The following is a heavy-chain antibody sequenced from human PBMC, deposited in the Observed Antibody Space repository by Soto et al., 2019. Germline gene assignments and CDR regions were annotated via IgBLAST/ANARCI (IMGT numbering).Heavy chain of an antibody. D-gene: IGHD6-6*01. Sequence: SVKVSCKASGGTFSSYAISWVRQAPGQGLEWMGGIIPIFGTANYAQKFQGRVTITADESTSTAYMELSSLRSEDAAVYYCARASGYSSSSSPPYYYYGMDVWGQGTTVTVSS. V-gene: IGHV1-69*13. CDR2: IIPIFGTA. J-gene: IGHJ6*02. CDR1: GGTFSSYA. CDR3: ARASGYSSSSSPPYYYYGMDV.